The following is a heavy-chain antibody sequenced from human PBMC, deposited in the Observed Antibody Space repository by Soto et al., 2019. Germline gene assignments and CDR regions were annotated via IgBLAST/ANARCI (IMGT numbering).Heavy chain of an antibody. J-gene: IGHJ4*02. D-gene: IGHD2-21*02. CDR2: IKSKTDGGTT. Sequence: PGPTPKFSCAASGFTSSNAWMNWVRYAPGKGPEWVGRIKSKTDGGTTDYAAPVKGRFTISRDDSKNTLYLQMNSLKTEDTAVYYCTTEKDCGGDCWLGGPFFDYWGQGTLVTVSS. CDR3: TTEKDCGGDCWLGGPFFDY. V-gene: IGHV3-15*07. CDR1: GFTSSNAW.